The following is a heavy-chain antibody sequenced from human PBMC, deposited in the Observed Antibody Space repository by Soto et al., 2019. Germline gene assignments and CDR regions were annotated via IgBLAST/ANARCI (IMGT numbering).Heavy chain of an antibody. Sequence: PSETLSLTCAVYGGSFSGYYWSWIRQPPGKGLEWIGEINHSGSTNYNPSLKSRVTISVDTSKNQFSLKLSSVTAADTAVYYCARGRLQYSSSPPPPYFDYWGQGILVTVSS. CDR1: GGSFSGYY. CDR2: INHSGST. J-gene: IGHJ4*02. CDR3: ARGRLQYSSSPPPPYFDY. D-gene: IGHD6-6*01. V-gene: IGHV4-34*01.